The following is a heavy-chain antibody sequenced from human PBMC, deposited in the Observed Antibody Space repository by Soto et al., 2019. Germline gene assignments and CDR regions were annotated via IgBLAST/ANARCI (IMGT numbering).Heavy chain of an antibody. D-gene: IGHD3-16*01. CDR1: GGSISTYY. J-gene: IGHJ6*02. CDR2: FYNGGRT. CDR3: ARDSMGGSSPSLFSYCAMDV. V-gene: IGHV4-4*07. Sequence: PSEPLSLTCTVSGGSISTYYWNWIGQPAGKGLEWIGRFYNGGRTKYSPSLKSRVTLSVDTSKNQLSLTLSSVTAAEAAVYYCARDSMGGSSPSLFSYCAMDVWGQGNRVTVSS.